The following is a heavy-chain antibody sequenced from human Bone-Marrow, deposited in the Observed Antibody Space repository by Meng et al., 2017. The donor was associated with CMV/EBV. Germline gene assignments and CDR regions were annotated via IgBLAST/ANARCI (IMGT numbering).Heavy chain of an antibody. D-gene: IGHD1-26*01. V-gene: IGHV4-34*01. CDR1: GGSFNAYY. CDR2: INHSGST. J-gene: IGHJ6*02. CDR3: ASESATYLGGRIYYHGMDV. Sequence: SETLSLTCTVYGGSFNAYYYNWFRQAPGKGLEWIGEINHSGSTNHNPSLKSRVTISVDKSKNQFSLRLTSVTAADTAVYYCASESATYLGGRIYYHGMDVWGQGTTVTVSS.